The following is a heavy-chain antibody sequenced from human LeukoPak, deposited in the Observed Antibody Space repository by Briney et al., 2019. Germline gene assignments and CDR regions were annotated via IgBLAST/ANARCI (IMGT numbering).Heavy chain of an antibody. J-gene: IGHJ4*02. CDR3: AREDSGYDYSPFYF. CDR1: GGSIRNYY. V-gene: IGHV4-59*01. D-gene: IGHD5-12*01. Sequence: SETLSLTCTVSGGSIRNYYWSWIRQPPRKGLEWIGYIYYTGSTSYNPSLESRVTMSVDTSQNQFSLKLRAVTAADTAVYYCAREDSGYDYSPFYFWGQGILVTVSS. CDR2: IYYTGST.